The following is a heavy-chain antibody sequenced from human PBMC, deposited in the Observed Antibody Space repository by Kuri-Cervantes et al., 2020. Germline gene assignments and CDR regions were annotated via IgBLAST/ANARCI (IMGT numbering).Heavy chain of an antibody. D-gene: IGHD4-17*01. CDR1: GGSFSGYY. CDR3: ARASIYGDYVAPDVFDI. V-gene: IGHV4-34*01. CDR2: INHSGST. Sequence: GSLTLSCAVYGGSFSGYYWSWIRQPPGKGLEWIGEINHSGSTNYNPSLKSRVTISVDTSKNQFSLKLSSVTAADTAVYYCARASIYGDYVAPDVFDIWGQGTMVTVSS. J-gene: IGHJ3*02.